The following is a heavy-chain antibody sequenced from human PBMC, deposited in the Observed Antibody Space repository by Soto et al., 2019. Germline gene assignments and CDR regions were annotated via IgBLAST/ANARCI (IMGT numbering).Heavy chain of an antibody. Sequence: ASVKVSCKASGYTFTSYGISWVRQAPGQGLEWMGWISAYNGNTNYAQKLQGRVTMTTDTSTSTAYKELRSLRSDDTAVYYCARANYYSSSWYYFDYWGQGTLVTVSS. CDR3: ARANYYSSSWYYFDY. D-gene: IGHD6-13*01. J-gene: IGHJ4*02. CDR1: GYTFTSYG. V-gene: IGHV1-18*01. CDR2: ISAYNGNT.